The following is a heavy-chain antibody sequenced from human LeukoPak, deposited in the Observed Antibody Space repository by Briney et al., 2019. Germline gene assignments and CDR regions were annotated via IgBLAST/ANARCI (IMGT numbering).Heavy chain of an antibody. V-gene: IGHV3-20*04. Sequence: RSGGSLRLSCAASGFTFDDYGMSWVRQVPGKGLEWVSGISWNGGSTDYADSVKDRFTVSRDNAKSSLLLQMNSLRAEETALYYCARARDYGGNAIFFDYWGQGTLVTVSS. CDR3: ARARDYGGNAIFFDY. CDR2: ISWNGGST. J-gene: IGHJ4*02. D-gene: IGHD4-23*01. CDR1: GFTFDDYG.